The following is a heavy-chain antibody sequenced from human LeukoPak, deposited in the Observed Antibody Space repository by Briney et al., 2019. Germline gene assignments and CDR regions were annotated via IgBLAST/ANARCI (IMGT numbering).Heavy chain of an antibody. CDR1: GFTFSSYG. D-gene: IGHD6-6*01. V-gene: IGHV3-30*02. CDR2: IRYDGSNK. J-gene: IGHJ4*02. CDR3: AKDLGYSSSSHGPYHFDY. Sequence: QPGGSLRLSCAASGFTFSSYGMHWVRQAPGKGLEWVAFIRYDGSNKYYADSVKGRFTISRDNSKNTLYLQMNSLRAEDTAVYYCAKDLGYSSSSHGPYHFDYWGQGTLVTVSS.